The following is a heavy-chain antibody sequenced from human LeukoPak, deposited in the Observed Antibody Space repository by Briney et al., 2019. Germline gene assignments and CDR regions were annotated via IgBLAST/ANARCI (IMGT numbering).Heavy chain of an antibody. D-gene: IGHD4-23*01. CDR2: IYTSGST. J-gene: IGHJ4*02. CDR1: GGSISSYY. CDR3: ARHGATVVTPDLDY. V-gene: IGHV4-4*07. Sequence: SETLSLTCTVSGGSISSYYWSWIRQPAGKGLEWIGRIYTSGSTNYNPSLKSRVTMSVDTSKDQFSLKLSSVTAADTAVYYCARHGATVVTPDLDYWGQGTLVTVSS.